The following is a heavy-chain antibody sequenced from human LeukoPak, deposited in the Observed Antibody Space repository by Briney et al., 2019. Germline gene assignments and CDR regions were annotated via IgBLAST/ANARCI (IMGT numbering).Heavy chain of an antibody. Sequence: SETLSLTCAVYGGPFSGYYWRWIRQPPGKGLEWIGEINHSGSTNYNPSLKSLVTISVDTSKNQFSLKLSSVTAADTAVYYCARGVGLRSDFDIWGQGTMVTVSS. V-gene: IGHV4-34*01. CDR3: ARGVGLRSDFDI. CDR1: GGPFSGYY. CDR2: INHSGST. J-gene: IGHJ3*02. D-gene: IGHD3-3*01.